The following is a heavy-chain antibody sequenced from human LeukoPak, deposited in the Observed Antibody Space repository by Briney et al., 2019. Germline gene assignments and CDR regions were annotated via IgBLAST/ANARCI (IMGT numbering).Heavy chain of an antibody. J-gene: IGHJ3*02. D-gene: IGHD3-10*01. Sequence: PSETLSLTCSVSGGSISGYYWSWIRQPPGKGLEWIAYIYYNGNTNYNPSLKSRVIISLDTSRNQFSLKLNSVTAADTAVYYCAKSNGYGLVDIWGQGTMVTVSS. CDR1: GGSISGYY. CDR3: AKSNGYGLVDI. V-gene: IGHV4-59*12. CDR2: IYYNGNT.